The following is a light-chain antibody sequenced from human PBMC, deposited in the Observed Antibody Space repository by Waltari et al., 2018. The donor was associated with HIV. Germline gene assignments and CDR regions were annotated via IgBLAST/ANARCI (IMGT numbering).Light chain of an antibody. CDR1: QSVSSY. J-gene: IGKJ5*01. Sequence: EIVLTQSPATLSLSPGESATLSCRASQSVSSYLAWYQQKPGQAPRLLIYDASNRATGIPARFSGSGSGTDFTLTISSLETEDSAVYYCQQRSNWLITFGQGTRLEIK. V-gene: IGKV3-11*01. CDR3: QQRSNWLIT. CDR2: DAS.